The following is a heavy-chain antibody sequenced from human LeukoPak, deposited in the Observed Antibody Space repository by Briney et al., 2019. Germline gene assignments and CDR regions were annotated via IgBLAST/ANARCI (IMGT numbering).Heavy chain of an antibody. D-gene: IGHD3-22*01. CDR3: ARGRSYYYDSRGYYSDY. J-gene: IGHJ4*02. V-gene: IGHV4-34*01. CDR1: GGSFSGYY. Sequence: PSETLSLTCAVYGGSFSGYYWSWIRQPPGKGLEWIGEINHSGSTNYNPSLKSRVTISVDTSKNQFSLKLSSVTAADTAVYYCARGRSYYYDSRGYYSDYWGQGTLVTVSS. CDR2: INHSGST.